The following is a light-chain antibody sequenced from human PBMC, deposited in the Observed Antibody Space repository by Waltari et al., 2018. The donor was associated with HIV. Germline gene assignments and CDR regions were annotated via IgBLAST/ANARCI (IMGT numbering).Light chain of an antibody. Sequence: QSALTQPRSVSGSPGQSVTISCTGTSSDFGGYNYVSWYQQHPGKAPKLMIYDVSKRPSGFPDRFSGSKSGNTASLTSSGLQAEDEADYYCCSYAGSYGVVFGGGTKLTVL. J-gene: IGLJ2*01. CDR2: DVS. CDR3: CSYAGSYGVV. CDR1: SSDFGGYNY. V-gene: IGLV2-11*01.